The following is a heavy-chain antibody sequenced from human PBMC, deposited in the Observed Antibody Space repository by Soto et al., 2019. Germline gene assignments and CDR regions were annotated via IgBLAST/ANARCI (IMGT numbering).Heavy chain of an antibody. Sequence: SETLSPTCAVYGGSFSGYYWSWIRQPPWKGLEWSGEINHSGSTNYNPYLESRVTISVDTSKNQFAMKLSSVTAADTAVYYCARTYGSGSFRRLGMEVWGQGTTVTVSS. CDR2: INHSGST. CDR3: ARTYGSGSFRRLGMEV. V-gene: IGHV4-34*01. J-gene: IGHJ6*02. CDR1: GGSFSGYY. D-gene: IGHD3-10*01.